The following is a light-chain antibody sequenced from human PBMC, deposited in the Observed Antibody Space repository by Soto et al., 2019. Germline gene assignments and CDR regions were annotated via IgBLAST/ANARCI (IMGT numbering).Light chain of an antibody. Sequence: VRTQSQATLSGSPWYRFTLSRSASQSVGGSLAWYRQKPGNAPSLLVYGASPRASGIPARFSGSGSGTEFTLTVSSLQSENIAVYFCQQYNNCPPNLGQGTVLEV. CDR3: QQYNNCPPN. CDR1: QSVGGS. J-gene: IGKJ5*01. CDR2: GAS. V-gene: IGKV3-15*01.